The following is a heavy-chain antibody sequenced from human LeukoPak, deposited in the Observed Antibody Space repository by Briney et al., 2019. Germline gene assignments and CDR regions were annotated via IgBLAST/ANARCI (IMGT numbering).Heavy chain of an antibody. CDR2: ISWNSGSI. Sequence: SGGSLRLSCAASGFTFSSYAMHWVRQAPGKGLEWVSGISWNSGSIGYADSVKGRFTISRDNAKNSLYLQMNSLRAEDTALYYCAKDFLGFGELLLSLDYWGQGTLVTVSS. J-gene: IGHJ4*02. CDR3: AKDFLGFGELLLSLDY. CDR1: GFTFSSYA. V-gene: IGHV3-9*01. D-gene: IGHD3-10*01.